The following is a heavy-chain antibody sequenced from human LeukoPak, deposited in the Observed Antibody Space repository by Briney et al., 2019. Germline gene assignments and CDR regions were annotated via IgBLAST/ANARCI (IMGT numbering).Heavy chain of an antibody. V-gene: IGHV3-23*01. J-gene: IGHJ4*02. CDR1: GFTFSSYG. CDR2: ISGSGGST. D-gene: IGHD3/OR15-3a*01. Sequence: GGSLRLSCAASGFTFSSYGMSWVRQAPGKGLEWVSAISGSGGSTYYADSVKGRFTISRDNSKNTLYLQMNSLRAEDTAVYYCVKDRTGTYYFDYWGQGTLVTVSS. CDR3: VKDRTGTYYFDY.